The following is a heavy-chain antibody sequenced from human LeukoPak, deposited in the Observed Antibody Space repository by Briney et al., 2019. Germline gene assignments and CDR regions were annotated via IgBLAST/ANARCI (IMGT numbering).Heavy chain of an antibody. Sequence: PGGSLRLSCAASGFTFDDYDMSWVRQAPGKGLEWVTGINWNGGSTGYADSVKGRFTISRDNARNSLYLQMNSLRAEDTALYYCARIAMAGIGDGFDIWGQGTMVTVSS. V-gene: IGHV3-20*04. CDR3: ARIAMAGIGDGFDI. CDR1: GFTFDDYD. J-gene: IGHJ3*02. CDR2: INWNGGST. D-gene: IGHD6-19*01.